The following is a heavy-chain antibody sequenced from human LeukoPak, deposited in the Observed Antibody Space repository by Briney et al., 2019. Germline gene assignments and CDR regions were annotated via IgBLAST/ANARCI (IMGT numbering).Heavy chain of an antibody. CDR2: ISGSGGST. V-gene: IGHV3-23*01. Sequence: AGGSLRLSCAASRFTFSSYAMSWVRQAPGKGLEWVSAISGSGGSTYYADSVKGRFTISRDNSKNTLYLQMNSLRAEDTAVYYCAKDPDRGWLFSLGAFDIWGQGTMVTVSS. D-gene: IGHD3-9*01. J-gene: IGHJ3*02. CDR1: RFTFSSYA. CDR3: AKDPDRGWLFSLGAFDI.